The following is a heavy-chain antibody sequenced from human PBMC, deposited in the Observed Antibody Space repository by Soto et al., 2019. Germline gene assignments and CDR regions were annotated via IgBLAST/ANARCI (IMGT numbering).Heavy chain of an antibody. D-gene: IGHD4-17*01. CDR3: ARGRADYGAYVDY. Sequence: VASVKVSCKASEYAFTSYDINWVRQAAGQGLEWMGWMNPNSGNTGYAQKFQGRVTMTRDTSINTAYMELSSLRSEDTAVYYCARGRADYGAYVDYWGQGTLVTVSS. CDR2: MNPNSGNT. V-gene: IGHV1-8*01. CDR1: EYAFTSYD. J-gene: IGHJ4*02.